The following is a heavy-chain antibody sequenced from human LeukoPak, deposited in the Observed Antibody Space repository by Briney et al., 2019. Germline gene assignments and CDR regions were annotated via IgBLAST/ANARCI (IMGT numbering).Heavy chain of an antibody. CDR2: ISYDGSSI. Sequence: GRSLRLSCAASGFAFSSYAMHWVHQAPGKGLEWVAFISYDGSSIYYADSVKGRFTISRDNSKNTLYLQMNSLRAEDTAVYFCARDQPGTYTLSGAWGQGTLVTVSS. V-gene: IGHV3-30-3*01. J-gene: IGHJ5*02. CDR3: ARDQPGTYTLSGA. CDR1: GFAFSSYA. D-gene: IGHD1-14*01.